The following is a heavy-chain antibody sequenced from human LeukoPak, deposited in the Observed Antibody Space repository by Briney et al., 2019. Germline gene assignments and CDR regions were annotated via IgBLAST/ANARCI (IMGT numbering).Heavy chain of an antibody. Sequence: SETLSLTCAVSGYSISSGYYWGWIRQPPGKGLEWIGTLYHSGSTYYNPSLKSRVTISVDTSKNQFSLKLTSVTAADTAVCYCARGLYYQDYWGQGTLVTVSS. V-gene: IGHV4-38-2*01. J-gene: IGHJ4*02. CDR3: ARGLYYQDY. D-gene: IGHD2-8*01. CDR2: LYHSGST. CDR1: GYSISSGYY.